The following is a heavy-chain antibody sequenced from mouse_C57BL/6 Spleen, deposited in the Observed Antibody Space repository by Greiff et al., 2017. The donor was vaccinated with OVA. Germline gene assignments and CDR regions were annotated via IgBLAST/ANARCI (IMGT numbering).Heavy chain of an antibody. J-gene: IGHJ2*01. CDR2: ISDGGSYT. Sequence: EVHLVESGGGLVKPGGSLKLSCAASGFTFSSYAMSWVRQTPEKRLEWVATISDGGSYTYYPDNVKGRFTISRDNAKNNLYLQMSHLKSEDTAMYYCARDYDGYYDDWGQGTTLTVSS. CDR3: ARDYDGYYDD. V-gene: IGHV5-4*01. D-gene: IGHD2-3*01. CDR1: GFTFSSYA.